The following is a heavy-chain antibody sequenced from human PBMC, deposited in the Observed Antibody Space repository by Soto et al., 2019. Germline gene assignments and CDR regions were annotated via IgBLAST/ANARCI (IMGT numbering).Heavy chain of an antibody. V-gene: IGHV3-53*01. CDR3: AKARYEYLWGNYRSTGNFDS. CDR2: NHGGGNT. CDR1: GFSVSANY. D-gene: IGHD3-16*02. J-gene: IGHJ4*02. Sequence: PGGSLRLSCVASGFSVSANYMTWIRQAPGEGLEWVSDNHGGGNTYYADSVKRRLTITRNTPKTTVHLQMESLRVDDTAVYYCAKARYEYLWGNYRSTGNFDSWGQGALVTVSS.